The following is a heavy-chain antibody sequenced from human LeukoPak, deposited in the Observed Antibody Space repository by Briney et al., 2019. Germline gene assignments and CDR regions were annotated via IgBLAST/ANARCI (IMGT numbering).Heavy chain of an antibody. Sequence: PGGSLRLSCAASGFTFSNYGMSWVRQAPGKGLEWVSGITASGSANYGDSVRGRFTISRDNAKNTLYLQMKSLRAEDTAVYSCAREARGAGTPAALDSWGQGTLVTVSS. V-gene: IGHV3-23*01. CDR1: GFTFSNYG. D-gene: IGHD2-2*01. CDR3: AREARGAGTPAALDS. J-gene: IGHJ4*02. CDR2: ITASGSA.